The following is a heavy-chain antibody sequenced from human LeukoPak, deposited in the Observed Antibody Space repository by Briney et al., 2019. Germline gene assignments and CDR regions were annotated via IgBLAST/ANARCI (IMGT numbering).Heavy chain of an antibody. J-gene: IGHJ4*02. CDR2: IIPIFGTA. V-gene: IGHV1-69*05. D-gene: IGHD3-10*01. Sequence: SVKVSCKASGGTFSSYAISWVRQAPGQGLEWMGRIIPIFGTANYAQKFQGRVTITTDESTSTAYMELSSLRSEDTAVYYCASTNYNLSLNSRVTISVDTSKNQFSLKLSSVTAADTAVYYCAGAPAGSLEWLSPFDYWGQGTLVTVSS. CDR1: GGTFSSYA. CDR3: ASTNYNLSLNSRVTISVDTSKNQFSLKLSSVTAADTAVYYCAGAPAGSLEWLSPFDY.